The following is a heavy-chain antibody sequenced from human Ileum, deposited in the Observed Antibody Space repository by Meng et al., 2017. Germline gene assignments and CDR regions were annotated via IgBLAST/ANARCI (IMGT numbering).Heavy chain of an antibody. J-gene: IGHJ4*02. D-gene: IGHD1-14*01. CDR3: ARVSYNKGSPKFDS. Sequence: QVHMQESGPGLVKPSETLSLSCAVSGDSIRNGDWWSWVRQPPGKGLEWIGEIYESGTTNYNPSLKSRVTISVDKSKNEFSLKLSSVTAADTALYYCARVSYNKGSPKFDSWGQGTLVTVSS. CDR1: GDSIRNGDW. V-gene: IGHV4-4*02. CDR2: IYESGTT.